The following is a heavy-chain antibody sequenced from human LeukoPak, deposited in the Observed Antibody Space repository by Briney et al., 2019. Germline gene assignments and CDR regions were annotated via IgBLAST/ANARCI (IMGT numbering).Heavy chain of an antibody. CDR3: AKLTGDVRCFDY. V-gene: IGHV3-23*01. J-gene: IGHJ4*02. CDR2: ISGSGGST. D-gene: IGHD7-27*01. Sequence: GGSLRLSCITSGFTFGDYGLSWVRQAPGKGLEWVSAISGSGGSTYYADSVKGRFTISRDNSKNTLYLQMNSLRAEDTAVYYCAKLTGDVRCFDYWGQGTLVTVSS. CDR1: GFTFGDYG.